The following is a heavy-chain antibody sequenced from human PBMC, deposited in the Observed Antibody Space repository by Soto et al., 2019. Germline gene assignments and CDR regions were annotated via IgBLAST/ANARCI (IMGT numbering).Heavy chain of an antibody. CDR2: IIPIFGTA. V-gene: IGHV1-69*13. J-gene: IGHJ5*02. CDR3: ARDLRAKDCSGGSCYADWFDP. Sequence: ASVKVSCKASGGTFSSYAISWVRQAPGQGLEWMGGIIPIFGTANYAQKFQGRVTITADESTSTAYMELSSLRSEDTAVYYCARDLRAKDCSGGSCYADWFDPWGQGTLVTVSS. D-gene: IGHD2-15*01. CDR1: GGTFSSYA.